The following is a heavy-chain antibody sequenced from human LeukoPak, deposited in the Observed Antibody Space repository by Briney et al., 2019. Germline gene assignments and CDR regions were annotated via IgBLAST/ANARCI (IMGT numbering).Heavy chain of an antibody. Sequence: GGSLRLSCAASGFTFSSYSMNWVRQAPGKGLEWVSGISGGGDTTFYADSVKGRFTISRDNSKNTLYLQMNSLRAEDTAVYYCEKLRSSSSSDAFDIWGQGTMATVSS. CDR2: ISGGGDTT. CDR3: EKLRSSSSSDAFDI. V-gene: IGHV3-23*01. CDR1: GFTFSSYS. D-gene: IGHD2-2*01. J-gene: IGHJ3*02.